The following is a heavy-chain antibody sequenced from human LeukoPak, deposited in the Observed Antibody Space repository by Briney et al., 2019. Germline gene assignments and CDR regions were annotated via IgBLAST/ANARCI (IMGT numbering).Heavy chain of an antibody. Sequence: GGSLRLSCAASGFTFSSYEMNWVRQAPGKGLEWVSYISSSGSTIYYADSLKGRFTISRDNAKNPLYLQKNSLRAEDTAVYYCAREGPREGATSYNWFDPWGQATLVTVSS. V-gene: IGHV3-48*03. D-gene: IGHD1-26*01. CDR2: ISSSGSTI. CDR1: GFTFSSYE. CDR3: AREGPREGATSYNWFDP. J-gene: IGHJ5*02.